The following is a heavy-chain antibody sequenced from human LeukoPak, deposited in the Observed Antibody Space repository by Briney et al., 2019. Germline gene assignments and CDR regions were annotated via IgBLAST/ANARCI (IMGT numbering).Heavy chain of an antibody. CDR1: GYTLSELS. Sequence: ASVKVSCKVSGYTLSELSMHWVRQAPGKGLEWVGRFDPEGGATIYAQKFQGRVIMTEDTSTDTGYMELSSLASEDTAVYYCATWKLDYYSMDVWGQGTTVTVSS. J-gene: IGHJ6*02. CDR2: FDPEGGAT. D-gene: IGHD1-1*01. CDR3: ATWKLDYYSMDV. V-gene: IGHV1-24*01.